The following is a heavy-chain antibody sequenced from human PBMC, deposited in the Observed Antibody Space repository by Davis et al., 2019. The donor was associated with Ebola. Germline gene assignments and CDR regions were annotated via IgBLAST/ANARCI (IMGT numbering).Heavy chain of an antibody. D-gene: IGHD6-19*01. CDR3: ARDLGTQWLVDTIRFDY. Sequence: AASVMVSSKASGGTFSSYAFSWLRQSPGQGLEWLGGLIGMFGTAHYAQKLQGRVTMTTDTSTSTAYMELRSLRSDDTAVYYCARDLGTQWLVDTIRFDYWGQGTLVTVSS. CDR1: GGTFSSYA. V-gene: IGHV1-69*05. J-gene: IGHJ4*02. CDR2: LIGMFGTA.